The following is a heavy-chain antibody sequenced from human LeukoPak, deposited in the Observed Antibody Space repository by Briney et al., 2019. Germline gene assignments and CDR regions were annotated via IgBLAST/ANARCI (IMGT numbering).Heavy chain of an antibody. CDR3: AKDEPDIVVVPALLQSDDAFDI. J-gene: IGHJ3*02. Sequence: GGSLRLSCSTSGFTFSNYAMGWVRQAPPGKGLEWISAITDDGYSTYHADSVKGRFAISRDNSKSTLYLQMNSLRAEDTAVYYCAKDEPDIVVVPALLQSDDAFDIWGQGTMVTVSS. D-gene: IGHD2-2*01. CDR2: ITDDGYST. CDR1: GFTFSNYA. V-gene: IGHV3-23*01.